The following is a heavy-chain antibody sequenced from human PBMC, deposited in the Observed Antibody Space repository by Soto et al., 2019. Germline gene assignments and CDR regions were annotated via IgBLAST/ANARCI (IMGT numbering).Heavy chain of an antibody. Sequence: EVQLVESGGGLVQPGRSLRLSCAAFGFTFDDYAMHWVRQAPGKGLEWVSGISWNSGSIGYADSVKGRFTISRDNAKNSLYLQMNSLRAEDTALYYCAKDSGWSFDYWGQGTLVTVSS. D-gene: IGHD5-12*01. CDR3: AKDSGWSFDY. CDR1: GFTFDDYA. V-gene: IGHV3-9*01. J-gene: IGHJ4*02. CDR2: ISWNSGSI.